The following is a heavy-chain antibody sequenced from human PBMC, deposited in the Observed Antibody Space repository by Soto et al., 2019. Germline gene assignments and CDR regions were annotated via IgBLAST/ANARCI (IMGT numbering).Heavy chain of an antibody. D-gene: IGHD3-22*01. V-gene: IGHV3-7*05. J-gene: IGHJ4*02. CDR3: ARRASGFSLDY. CDR2: IKQDGSEK. Sequence: GGSLRLSCAASGFTFSSYWMSWVRQAPGKGLEWVANIKQDGSEKYYVDSVKGRFTISRDNAKNSLYLQMNSLISEDTAVYYCARRASGFSLDYWGQGTLVTVSS. CDR1: GFTFSSYW.